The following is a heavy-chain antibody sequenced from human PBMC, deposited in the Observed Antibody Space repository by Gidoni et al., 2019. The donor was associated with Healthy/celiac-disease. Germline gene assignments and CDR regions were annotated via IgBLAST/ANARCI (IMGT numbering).Heavy chain of an antibody. CDR2: INHSGST. Sequence: VQLQQWGAGLLKPSATLSLTCAVYGGSFSGYYWSWIRQPPGKGLEWIGEINHSGSTNYNPSLKSRVTISVDTSKNQFSLKLSSVTAADTAVYYCARDLFHQRWGYFDLWGRGTLVTVSS. CDR3: ARDLFHQRWGYFDL. CDR1: GGSFSGYY. V-gene: IGHV4-34*01. J-gene: IGHJ2*01. D-gene: IGHD6-13*01.